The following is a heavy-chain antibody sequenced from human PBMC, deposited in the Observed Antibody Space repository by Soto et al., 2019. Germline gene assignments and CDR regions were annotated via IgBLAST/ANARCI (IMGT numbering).Heavy chain of an antibody. D-gene: IGHD4-17*01. CDR1: GFTFSSYA. CDR3: ARGKNTMTTGKVDY. J-gene: IGHJ4*02. CDR2: ISGSGGST. V-gene: IGHV3-23*01. Sequence: PGGSLRLAXAASGFTFSSYAMSWVRQAPGKGLEWVSAISGSGGSTYYADSVKGRFTISRDNSKNTLYLQMNSLRAEDTAVYYCARGKNTMTTGKVDYLGQGTLVTVSS.